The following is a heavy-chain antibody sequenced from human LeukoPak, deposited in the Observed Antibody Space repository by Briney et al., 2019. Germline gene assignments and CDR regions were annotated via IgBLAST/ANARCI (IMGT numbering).Heavy chain of an antibody. CDR3: AKDNGSGWLGGFDY. J-gene: IGHJ4*02. V-gene: IGHV3-9*01. CDR2: ISWNSGSI. D-gene: IGHD3-22*01. Sequence: PGGSLRLSCAASGFTFDDYAMHWVRQAPGKGLEWVSGISWNSGSIGYADSVKGRFTISRDNAKNSLYLQMNSLRAEDTALYYCAKDNGSGWLGGFDYWGQGTLVTVSS. CDR1: GFTFDDYA.